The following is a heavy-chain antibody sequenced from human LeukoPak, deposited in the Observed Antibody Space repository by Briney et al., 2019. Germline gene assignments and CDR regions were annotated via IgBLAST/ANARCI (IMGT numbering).Heavy chain of an antibody. J-gene: IGHJ3*02. CDR2: IKQDGSEK. CDR3: ARDPDI. V-gene: IGHV3-7*01. CDR1: GFTFSDFW. Sequence: GGSLRLSCAGSGFTFSDFWMTWVRQTPGKGLEWVANIKQDGSEKYYVDSVKGRFTISRDNAKNSLYLQMNSLRAEDTAVYYCARDPDIWGQGTMVTVSS.